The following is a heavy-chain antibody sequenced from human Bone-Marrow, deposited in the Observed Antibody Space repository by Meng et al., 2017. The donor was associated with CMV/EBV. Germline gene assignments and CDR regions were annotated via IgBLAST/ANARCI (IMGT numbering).Heavy chain of an antibody. CDR3: ARFHYDFWSGIPNCFDP. Sequence: SETLSITCTVSGGSISSGDYYWSWIRQPPGKSLEWIGYIYYSGATYYNPTLKSRLSISVDTSKNHFSLNLTSVTAADTAVYYCARFHYDFWSGIPNCFDPWGQGTLVTVSS. J-gene: IGHJ5*02. CDR2: IYYSGAT. D-gene: IGHD3-3*01. V-gene: IGHV4-30-4*01. CDR1: GGSISSGDYY.